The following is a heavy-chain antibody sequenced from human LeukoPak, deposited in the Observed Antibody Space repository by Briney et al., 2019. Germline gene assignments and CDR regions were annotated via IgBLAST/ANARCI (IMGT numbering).Heavy chain of an antibody. CDR2: ISGSGGST. CDR1: GFTFSSYA. CDR3: ARGRYQLQSGADNYYMDV. V-gene: IGHV3-23*01. J-gene: IGHJ6*03. Sequence: GGSLRLSCAASGFTFSSYAMSWVRQAPGKGLEWVSAISGSGGSTYYADSVKGRFTISRDNSKNTLYLQMNSLRAEDTAVYYCARGRYQLQSGADNYYMDVWGKGTTVTVSS. D-gene: IGHD2-2*01.